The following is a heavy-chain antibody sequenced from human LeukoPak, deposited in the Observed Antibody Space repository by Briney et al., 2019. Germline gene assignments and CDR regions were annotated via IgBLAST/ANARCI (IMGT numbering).Heavy chain of an antibody. D-gene: IGHD6-19*01. CDR2: IYSGGTT. J-gene: IGHJ4*02. Sequence: GGSLRLSCAASGFTVSSNYMSWVRQAPGRGLEWVSVIYSGGTTYYADSVKGRFTISRDNSKNTLYLQMNSLRAEDTAIYYCARTRSDSSGWYEFDYWAQGTLVTVSS. CDR1: GFTVSSNY. CDR3: ARTRSDSSGWYEFDY. V-gene: IGHV3-53*01.